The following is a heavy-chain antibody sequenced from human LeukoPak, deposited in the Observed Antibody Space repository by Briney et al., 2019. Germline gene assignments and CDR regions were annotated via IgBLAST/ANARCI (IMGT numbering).Heavy chain of an antibody. Sequence: PSETLSLTCTVSGGSVSSYYWSWIRQPAGKGLEWIGRMYISGSTKYNPSLKSRVTMSIDTSRNQLSLKLSSVTAADTAVYYCASLPYSSAWFYFDYWGQGTLVTVSS. J-gene: IGHJ4*02. V-gene: IGHV4-4*07. CDR1: GGSVSSYY. CDR3: ASLPYSSAWFYFDY. CDR2: MYISGST. D-gene: IGHD6-19*01.